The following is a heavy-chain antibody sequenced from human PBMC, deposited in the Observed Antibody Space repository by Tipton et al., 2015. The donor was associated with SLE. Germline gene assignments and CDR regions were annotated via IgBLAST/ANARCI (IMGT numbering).Heavy chain of an antibody. CDR3: ARRAYSSSWYGAFDI. CDR2: IYYTGST. J-gene: IGHJ3*02. V-gene: IGHV4-61*02. D-gene: IGHD6-13*01. CDR1: GGSISSGSYY. Sequence: TLSLTCTVSGGSISSGSYYWSWIRQPAGKGLEWIGSIYYTGSTYYNPSLKSRLSISLDTSKNQFSLKLSSVTAADTAMYYCARRAYSSSWYGAFDIWGQGTMVTVSS.